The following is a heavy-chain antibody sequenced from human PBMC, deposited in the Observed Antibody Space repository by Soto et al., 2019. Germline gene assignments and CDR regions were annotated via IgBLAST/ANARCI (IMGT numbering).Heavy chain of an antibody. D-gene: IGHD1-26*01. Sequence: QITLKESGPTLVKPTQTLTLTCTFSGFSLSTREVGVGWIRQPPGKALEWLALIYWDDDKRYSPSLRSRLTITSDPSKNPSVLTLTNMDPVDTATSYCARRLLHLGYSDYWGQGTLVTVSS. CDR1: GFSLSTREVG. V-gene: IGHV2-5*02. J-gene: IGHJ4*02. CDR3: ARRLLHLGYSDY. CDR2: IYWDDDK.